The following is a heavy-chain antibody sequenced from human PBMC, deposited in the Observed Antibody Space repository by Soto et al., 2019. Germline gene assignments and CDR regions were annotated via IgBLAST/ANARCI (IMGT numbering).Heavy chain of an antibody. CDR2: INAGNGDT. Sequence: VQLVQSGAEVKQPGASVKVSCKASGYTFTNYAIHWVRQAPGQSLEWMGWINAGNGDTRYSQTFQGRVTITRDTSASTAYIDLRRLSSEDTAVYYCARDDSRDESAYSHDFWGQGTLITVSS. CDR3: ARDDSRDESAYSHDF. D-gene: IGHD5-18*01. V-gene: IGHV1-3*01. CDR1: GYTFTNYA. J-gene: IGHJ4*02.